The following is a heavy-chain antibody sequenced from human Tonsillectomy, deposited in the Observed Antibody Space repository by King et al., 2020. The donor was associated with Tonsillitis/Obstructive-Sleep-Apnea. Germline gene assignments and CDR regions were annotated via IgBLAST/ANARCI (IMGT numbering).Heavy chain of an antibody. D-gene: IGHD3-16*02. CDR2: ISSSGSIT. CDR3: AKGYRAGSPAYYFYYMDV. V-gene: IGHV3-23*04. CDR1: GFTFSNYA. J-gene: IGHJ6*03. Sequence: VQLVESGGDLVQPGGSLRLSCAASGFTFSNYAMGWVRQAPGKGREWVSSISSSGSITYYSDFVKGRFTISRDNSKNTLNLQMISLRAEDTAFYYCAKGYRAGSPAYYFYYMDVWGKGTTVTVSS.